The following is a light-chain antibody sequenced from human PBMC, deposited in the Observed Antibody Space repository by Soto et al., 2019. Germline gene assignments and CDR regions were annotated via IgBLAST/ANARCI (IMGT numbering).Light chain of an antibody. CDR2: DAS. CDR3: EQGFNLIT. Sequence: EIVLPKKKKTLFLLPGQRVILSCRASQSVSSYLARYKQKTGKXPXXXIYDASNSATAIATSFSGSGYGTDFTLTFFSQENEDFAVYYCEQGFNLITFCHVTLLEI. J-gene: IGKJ5*01. CDR1: QSVSSY. V-gene: IGKV3-11*01.